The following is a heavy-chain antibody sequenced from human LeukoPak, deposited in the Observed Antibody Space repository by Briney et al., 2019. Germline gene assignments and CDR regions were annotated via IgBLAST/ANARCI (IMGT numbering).Heavy chain of an antibody. D-gene: IGHD3-22*01. J-gene: IGHJ4*02. V-gene: IGHV4-59*01. CDR2: IYYSGST. Sequence: PSETLSLTFTVSGGSIRSYYWRGIRQPAGKGLAGIGYIYYSGSTNYNSSLRSRVTISVDTSKNQFSLKLRSVTAADTAVYYCARGTGYMIEDYFDYWGQGTLVTVSS. CDR1: GGSIRSYY. CDR3: ARGTGYMIEDYFDY.